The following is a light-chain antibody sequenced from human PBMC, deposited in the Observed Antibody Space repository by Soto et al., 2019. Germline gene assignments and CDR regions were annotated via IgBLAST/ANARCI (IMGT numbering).Light chain of an antibody. V-gene: IGKV3-15*01. J-gene: IGKJ4*01. CDR1: QSVNRN. CDR2: NAS. CDR3: QQYNNWPLT. Sequence: EIVMTQSPATLSVSPGERATLSCRASQSVNRNLAWYQQKPGQTPRLLIYNASSRATGIPARFSGSGSGTDFTVTISSLQSEDFAVYYCQQYNNWPLTFGGGTKVEIK.